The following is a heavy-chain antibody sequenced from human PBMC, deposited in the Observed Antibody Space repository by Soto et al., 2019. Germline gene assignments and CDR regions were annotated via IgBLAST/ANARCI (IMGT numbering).Heavy chain of an antibody. V-gene: IGHV4-39*01. Sequence: SETLSLTCTVSGGSITTTTYYWGWIRQPPGKGLEWIGYIYYSGNTYYNPSLKSRVTISVDTSKNQFSLKLSSVTAADTAVYYCARLAETYYDFLVSGDYYMDVWGKGTTVTVSS. CDR1: GGSITTTTYY. J-gene: IGHJ6*03. D-gene: IGHD3-3*01. CDR2: IYYSGNT. CDR3: ARLAETYYDFLVSGDYYMDV.